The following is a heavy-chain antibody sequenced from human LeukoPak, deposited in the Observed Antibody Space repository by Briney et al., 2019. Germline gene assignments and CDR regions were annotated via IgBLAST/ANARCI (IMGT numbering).Heavy chain of an antibody. Sequence: GGSLRLSCAASGFTFSSYNMNWVRQAPGKGLEWVSSISSSSSFIYYADSVKGRFTISRDNAKNSLYLQMNSLRAEDTAVYYCAREYAAAAAPTFDYWGQGTLVTVSS. CDR2: ISSSSSFI. J-gene: IGHJ4*02. V-gene: IGHV3-21*01. D-gene: IGHD6-13*01. CDR1: GFTFSSYN. CDR3: AREYAAAAAPTFDY.